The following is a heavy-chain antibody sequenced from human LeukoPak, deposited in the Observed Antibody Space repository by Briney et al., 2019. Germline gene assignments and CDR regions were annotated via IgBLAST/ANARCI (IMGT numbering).Heavy chain of an antibody. V-gene: IGHV4-61*02. CDR2: IHTSGTT. J-gene: IGHJ4*02. D-gene: IGHD3-10*01. Sequence: SETLSLTCTVSGGAISSGSHYWSWIRQSAGKGLEWIGRIHTSGTTNSNPSLKSRVTISVDTSKNQFSLKLSSVTAADTAVYYCASDRIWFGESTNEYWGQGTLVTVSS. CDR3: ASDRIWFGESTNEY. CDR1: GGAISSGSHY.